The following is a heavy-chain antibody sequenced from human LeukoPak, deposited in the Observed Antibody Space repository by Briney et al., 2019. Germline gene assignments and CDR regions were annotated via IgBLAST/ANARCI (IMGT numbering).Heavy chain of an antibody. Sequence: GESLKISCKGSGYSFTTYWIGWVRQVPGKGLEWMGIIYPGTSDTQYTPPFQGQVTISVDKSTSTASLQWSSLKASDTAMYYCAWRKYFSTWFEPWGQGTLVTVSS. D-gene: IGHD1-14*01. J-gene: IGHJ5*02. CDR3: AWRKYFSTWFEP. CDR1: GYSFTTYW. CDR2: IYPGTSDT. V-gene: IGHV5-51*01.